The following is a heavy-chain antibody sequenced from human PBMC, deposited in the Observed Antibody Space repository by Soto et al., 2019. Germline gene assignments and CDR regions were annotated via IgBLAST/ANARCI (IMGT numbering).Heavy chain of an antibody. CDR1: GGSISSGDYY. D-gene: IGHD3-9*01. CDR3: ARDPVLRYFDRPRRNYYYYGMDV. CDR2: IYYSGST. V-gene: IGHV4-30-4*01. J-gene: IGHJ6*02. Sequence: SETLSLTCPVSGGSISSGDYYWSWIRQPPGKGLEWIGYIYYSGSTYYNPSLKSRVTISVDTSKNQFSLKLSSVTAADTAVYYCARDPVLRYFDRPRRNYYYYGMDVWGQGTTVTVSS.